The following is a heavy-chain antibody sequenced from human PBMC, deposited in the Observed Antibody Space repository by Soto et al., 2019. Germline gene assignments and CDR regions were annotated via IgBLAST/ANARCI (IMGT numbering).Heavy chain of an antibody. J-gene: IGHJ4*02. Sequence: EVQLVESGGGLVKPGGSLRLSCAASGFTFSSNSMNWVRQAPGKGLEWVSSISSSSSYIYYADSVKGRFTISSDNAKNSLYLQMNSLRAEDTAVYYCARGGTIFGVVIPFDYWGQGTLVTVCS. V-gene: IGHV3-21*01. CDR2: ISSSSSYI. CDR3: ARGGTIFGVVIPFDY. D-gene: IGHD3-3*01. CDR1: GFTFSSNS.